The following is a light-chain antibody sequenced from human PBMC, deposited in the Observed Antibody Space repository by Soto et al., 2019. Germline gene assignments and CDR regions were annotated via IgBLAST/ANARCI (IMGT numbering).Light chain of an antibody. CDR2: ATS. CDR3: QQYGSSPRT. J-gene: IGKJ2*01. Sequence: EIVLTQSPGTLSLSPGESATLSCRASEGIGSSDFGWYQQKPGQLPRLLIFATSRRATGIPDRFSGSGLGTDFSLTISRLEPEDFGLYYCQQYGSSPRTFGQGTKLEIK. CDR1: EGIGSSD. V-gene: IGKV3-20*01.